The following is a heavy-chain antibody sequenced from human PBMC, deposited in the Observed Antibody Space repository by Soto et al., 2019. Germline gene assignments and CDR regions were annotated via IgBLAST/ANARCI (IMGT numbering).Heavy chain of an antibody. J-gene: IGHJ5*02. CDR3: ARDNPYTNSFGNWFDP. V-gene: IGHV1-69*01. D-gene: IGHD6-13*01. Sequence: QVRLVQSGAEVKKPGSSVKVSCTASGGTFSNYAITWLRLATGQGLEWLGGIIPVFGTVNYAQKFQGRVTITADESTSTAYMELNRLRSEDTAVYYCARDNPYTNSFGNWFDPWGQGTLVLVS. CDR2: IIPVFGTV. CDR1: GGTFSNYA.